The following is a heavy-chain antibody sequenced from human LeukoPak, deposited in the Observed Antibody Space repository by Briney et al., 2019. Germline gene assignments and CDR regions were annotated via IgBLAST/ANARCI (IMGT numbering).Heavy chain of an antibody. CDR3: ARDSVPFGVAAID. J-gene: IGHJ4*02. CDR1: GFTFSSYA. D-gene: IGHD6-13*01. V-gene: IGHV3-30*04. CDR2: ISYDGSNK. Sequence: GGSPRLSCAASGFTFSSYAMHWVRQAPGKGLEWVAVISYDGSNKYYADSVKGRFTISRDNSKNTLYLQMNSLRAEDTAVYYCARDSVPFGVAAIDWGQGTLVTVSS.